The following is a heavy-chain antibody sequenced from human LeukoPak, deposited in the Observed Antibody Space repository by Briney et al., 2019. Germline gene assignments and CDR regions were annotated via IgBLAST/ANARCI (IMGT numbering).Heavy chain of an antibody. CDR1: GFTFSSYA. CDR2: ISSNGGST. J-gene: IGHJ4*02. V-gene: IGHV3-64*01. CDR3: ASARMATVTTTPFDY. D-gene: IGHD4-17*01. Sequence: GGSLRLSCAASGFTFSSYAMHWVRQAPGKGLEYVSAISSNGGSTYYENSVKGRFTISRDNSKNTLYLQMGSLRAEDMAVYYCASARMATVTTTPFDYWGQGTLVTVSS.